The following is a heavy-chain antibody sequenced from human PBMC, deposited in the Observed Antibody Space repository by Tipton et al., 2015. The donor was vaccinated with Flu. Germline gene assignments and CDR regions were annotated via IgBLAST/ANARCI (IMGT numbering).Heavy chain of an antibody. CDR3: ARDKGAGTYTFDV. CDR1: GYTFTSYN. J-gene: IGHJ3*01. V-gene: IGHV1-46*01. Sequence: QLVQSGAEMKKPGASVKVSCKASGYTFTSYNMHWVRQAPGQGLEWMGIIYPAGGGISYAQKFQGRVIMTRDRSTGTLHMELSSLRPDDTAMYYCARDKGAGTYTFDVWGQVTMITVSA. D-gene: IGHD1-1*01. CDR2: IYPAGGGI.